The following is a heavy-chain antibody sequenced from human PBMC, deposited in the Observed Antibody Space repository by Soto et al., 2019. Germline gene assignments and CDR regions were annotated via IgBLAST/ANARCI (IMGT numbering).Heavy chain of an antibody. D-gene: IGHD2-2*01. CDR1: GYSFTSYW. Sequence: GESLKISWKGSGYSFTSYWISWGRQMPGKGLEWMGRIDPSDSYTNYSPAFQGHVTISADKSISTAYLQWSSLKASHTAMYYRARRKGLYCSSTSCLSGFGMDVWGQGTTVTVSS. CDR3: ARRKGLYCSSTSCLSGFGMDV. J-gene: IGHJ6*02. CDR2: IDPSDSYT. V-gene: IGHV5-10-1*01.